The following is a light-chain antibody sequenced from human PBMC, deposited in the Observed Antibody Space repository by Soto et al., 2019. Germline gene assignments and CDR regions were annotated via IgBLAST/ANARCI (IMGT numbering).Light chain of an antibody. CDR3: QRYNTVPWT. J-gene: IGKJ1*01. CDR2: GAS. CDR1: LAISNY. V-gene: IGKV1-27*01. Sequence: DIQMTQSPSSLSAFVGDRVTITCRASLAISNYLAWYQQKPGKVPKLLIYGASTLQSGVPSRFAGSGSGTEFSLTITSLQPEDVETYYCQRYNTVPWTFGQGTKLEIK.